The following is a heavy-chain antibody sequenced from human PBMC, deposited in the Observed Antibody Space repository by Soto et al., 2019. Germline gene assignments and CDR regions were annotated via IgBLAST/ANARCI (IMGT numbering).Heavy chain of an antibody. Sequence: QVQLVQSGAEVKKPGSSVKVSCKASGGTFSSYAISWVRQAPGQGLEWMGGIIPIFGTANYAQKFQGRVTITANASTSTAYMALSSLRSENTAVYYCARGDCSSTSCRHYYYYVIDVWGQGTTVTVSS. J-gene: IGHJ6*02. V-gene: IGHV1-69*01. CDR1: GGTFSSYA. D-gene: IGHD2-2*01. CDR2: IIPIFGTA. CDR3: ARGDCSSTSCRHYYYYVIDV.